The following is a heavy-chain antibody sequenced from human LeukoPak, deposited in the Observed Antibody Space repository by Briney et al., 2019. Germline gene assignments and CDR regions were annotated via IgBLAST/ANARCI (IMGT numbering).Heavy chain of an antibody. V-gene: IGHV4-39*07. Sequence: SETLSLTCTVSRGSVSSSTYYWSWVRQPPGKGLEWIASIYYTGSTYYNPSLKSRVTISLDMSKNEFFLTMTSVTAADTAVYFCTAERNGSPHYWGQGTQVTVSS. D-gene: IGHD2-8*01. CDR2: IYYTGST. J-gene: IGHJ4*02. CDR3: TAERNGSPHY. CDR1: RGSVSSSTYY.